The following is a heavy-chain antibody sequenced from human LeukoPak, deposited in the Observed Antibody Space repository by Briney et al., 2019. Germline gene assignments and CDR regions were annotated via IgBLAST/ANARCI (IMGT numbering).Heavy chain of an antibody. V-gene: IGHV4-39*07. J-gene: IGHJ3*02. CDR3: ARSVDIVVTPIGNAFDI. D-gene: IGHD5-12*01. CDR1: GGSISSSSYY. CDR2: IYYSGST. Sequence: SETLSLTCTVSGGSISSSSYYWGWIRQPPGKGLEWIGSIYYSGSTYYNPSLKSRVTISVDTSKNQFSLKLSSVTAADTAVYYCARSVDIVVTPIGNAFDIWGQGTMVTVSS.